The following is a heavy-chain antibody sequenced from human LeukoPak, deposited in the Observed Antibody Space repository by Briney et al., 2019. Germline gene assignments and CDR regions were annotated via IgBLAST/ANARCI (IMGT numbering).Heavy chain of an antibody. CDR3: AKAPLSYYDFWSGYGYFDY. CDR2: ISGSGGST. V-gene: IGHV3-23*01. CDR1: GFTFSSYA. J-gene: IGHJ4*02. D-gene: IGHD3-3*01. Sequence: GGSLRLSCAASGFTFSSYAMHWVRQAPGKGLEWVSAISGSGGSTYYADSVKGRFTISRDNSKNTLYLQMNSLRAEDTAVYYCAKAPLSYYDFWSGYGYFDYWGQGTLVTVSS.